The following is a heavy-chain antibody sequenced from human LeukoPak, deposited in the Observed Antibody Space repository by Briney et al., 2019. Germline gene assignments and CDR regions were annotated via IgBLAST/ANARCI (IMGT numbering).Heavy chain of an antibody. V-gene: IGHV3-64*01. D-gene: IGHD3-10*01. CDR2: ISGNGGST. CDR3: ARDYFGSGSYGYFDY. CDR1: GFTFSSCA. Sequence: PGGSLRLSCAASGFTFSSCAMHWVRQAPGKGLEYVSGISGNGGSTDYANSVKDRFTISRDNSKNTLYLRMGSLRAEDMAVYYCARDYFGSGSYGYFDYWGQGTLVTVPS. J-gene: IGHJ4*02.